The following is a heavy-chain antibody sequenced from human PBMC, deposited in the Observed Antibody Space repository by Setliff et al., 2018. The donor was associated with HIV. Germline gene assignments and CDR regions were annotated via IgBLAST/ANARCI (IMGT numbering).Heavy chain of an antibody. J-gene: IGHJ4*01. V-gene: IGHV4-38-2*02. CDR3: ARDPRGDYGDYHFDF. D-gene: IGHD4-17*01. CDR1: GDSIGSYY. Sequence: SETLSLTCTVSGDSIGSYYWSWIRQPPGKGLEWIGSIYHSGSTYYSPSLKSRVTISVDTSKNQFSLKLTSVTAADTAVYHCARDPRGDYGDYHFDFWGHGILVTVSS. CDR2: IYHSGST.